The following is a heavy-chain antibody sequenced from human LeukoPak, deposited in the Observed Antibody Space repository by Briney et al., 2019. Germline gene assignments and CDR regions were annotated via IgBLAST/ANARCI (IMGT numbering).Heavy chain of an antibody. CDR2: ISAYNGNT. Sequence: ASVTVSCKASGYTFTSYGISWVRQAPGQGLEWMGWISAYNGNTNYAQKLQGRVTMTTDTSTSTAYMELRSLRSDDTAVYYCAREGGTVVVAATIGAFDIWGQGTMVTVSS. CDR1: GYTFTSYG. D-gene: IGHD2-15*01. CDR3: AREGGTVVVAATIGAFDI. V-gene: IGHV1-18*01. J-gene: IGHJ3*02.